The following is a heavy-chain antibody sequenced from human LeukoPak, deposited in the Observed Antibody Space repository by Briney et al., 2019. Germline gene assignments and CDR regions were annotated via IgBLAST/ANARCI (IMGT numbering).Heavy chain of an antibody. CDR2: ISAYNGNT. D-gene: IGHD6-6*01. V-gene: IGHV1-18*01. CDR1: GYTFTSYG. Sequence: GASVKVSCKASGYTFTSYGISWVRQAPGQGLEWMGWISAYNGNTNYAQKLQGRVTMTTDTSTTTAYMELRSLRSDDTAVYYCATYNMAAPHSPFDHWGQGTLVTVSS. J-gene: IGHJ4*02. CDR3: ATYNMAAPHSPFDH.